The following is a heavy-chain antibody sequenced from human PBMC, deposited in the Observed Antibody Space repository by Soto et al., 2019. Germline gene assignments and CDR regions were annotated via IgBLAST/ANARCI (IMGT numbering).Heavy chain of an antibody. CDR1: GYSFKNYA. CDR3: ARDDRSVSGVVTLDH. D-gene: IGHD3-3*01. Sequence: AASVKVSCKATGYSFKNYAVHWVRQAPGQRLEWMGFTNEGSGNTRFSQKFQGRISITRDTSASTVYLDLSSLTSEDTAIYYCARDDRSVSGVVTLDHWRPGTLVTVSS. J-gene: IGHJ4*02. V-gene: IGHV1-3*01. CDR2: TNEGSGNT.